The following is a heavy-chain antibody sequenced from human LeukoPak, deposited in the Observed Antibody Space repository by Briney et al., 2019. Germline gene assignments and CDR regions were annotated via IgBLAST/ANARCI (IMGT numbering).Heavy chain of an antibody. CDR1: GFTFSSYG. CDR3: APGGDYTFFDY. D-gene: IGHD4-17*01. V-gene: IGHV3-30*03. Sequence: PGGSLRLSCAASGFTFSSYGTHWVRQAPGKGLEWVAIISYDGSNKYYADSVKGRFTISRDNSKNTLYLQMNSLRAEDTAVYYCAPGGDYTFFDYWGQGTLVTVSS. J-gene: IGHJ4*02. CDR2: ISYDGSNK.